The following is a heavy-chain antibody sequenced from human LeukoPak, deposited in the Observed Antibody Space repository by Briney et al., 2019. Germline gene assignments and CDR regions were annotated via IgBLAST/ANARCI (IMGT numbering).Heavy chain of an antibody. CDR1: GGSISSFY. CDR3: ARLGIFGVVTDY. CDR2: IYYSGST. Sequence: PSETLSLTCTVSGGSISSFYWSWIRQPPGKGLEWIAYIYYSGSTNYNPSLKSRVTISVDTSKNQFSLRLYSVTAADTAVYYCARLGIFGVVTDYWGQGTLVTVSS. J-gene: IGHJ4*02. V-gene: IGHV4-59*08. D-gene: IGHD3-3*01.